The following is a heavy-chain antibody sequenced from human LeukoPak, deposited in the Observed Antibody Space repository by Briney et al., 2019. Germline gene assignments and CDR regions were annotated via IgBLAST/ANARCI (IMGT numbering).Heavy chain of an antibody. CDR2: IWYDGSNK. D-gene: IGHD4-11*01. Sequence: PGGSLRLSCAASGFTFSSYGMHWVRQAPGKGLEWVAVIWYDGSNKYYADSVKGRFTISRDNSKNALYLQMNSLRAEDTAVYYCAKGLHYYYYYGMDVWGQGTTVTVSS. CDR1: GFTFSSYG. J-gene: IGHJ6*02. CDR3: AKGLHYYYYYGMDV. V-gene: IGHV3-33*06.